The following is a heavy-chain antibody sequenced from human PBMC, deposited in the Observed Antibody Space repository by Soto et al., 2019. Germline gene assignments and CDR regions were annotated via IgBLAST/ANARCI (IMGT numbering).Heavy chain of an antibody. D-gene: IGHD2-15*01. CDR1: GYTFTSYG. CDR3: ARDRRYCSGGSCLPYPGY. V-gene: IGHV1-18*01. Sequence: ASVKVSCKASGYTFTSYGISWVRQAPGQGLEWMGWISAYNGNTNYAQKLQGRVTMTTDTSTSTAYMELRSLRSDDTAVYYCARDRRYCSGGSCLPYPGYWGQGTLVTVSS. CDR2: ISAYNGNT. J-gene: IGHJ4*02.